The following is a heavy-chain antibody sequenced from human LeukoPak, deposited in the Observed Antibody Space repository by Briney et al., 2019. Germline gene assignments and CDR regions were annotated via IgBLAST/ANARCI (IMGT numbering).Heavy chain of an antibody. J-gene: IGHJ6*02. Sequence: PAESLRLSGAAAWCTFRKHYMSLIRQAPRRGPEWVAYIGASGSTIYYRDSVNGRFTISRDNAKNSLHLQMNSLRAEDTAVYYCAKDLREWYYDPNGNYFSYGMDVWGQGTTVVVSS. V-gene: IGHV3-11*01. CDR3: AKDLREWYYDPNGNYFSYGMDV. D-gene: IGHD3-22*01. CDR1: WCTFRKHY. CDR2: IGASGSTI.